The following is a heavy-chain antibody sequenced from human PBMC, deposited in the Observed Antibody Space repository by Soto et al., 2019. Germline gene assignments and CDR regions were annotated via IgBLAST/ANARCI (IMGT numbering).Heavy chain of an antibody. CDR2: ISYDGSNK. V-gene: IGHV3-30*18. CDR3: AKATYYYDSSGSPPDY. D-gene: IGHD3-22*01. J-gene: IGHJ4*02. CDR1: GFTFSSYG. Sequence: QVQLVESGGGVVQPGRSLRLSCAASGFTFSSYGMHWVRQAPGKGLEWVAVISYDGSNKYYADSVKGRFTISRDNSKNTLYLQMNSLRAEDTAVYYCAKATYYYDSSGSPPDYWGQGTLVTVSS.